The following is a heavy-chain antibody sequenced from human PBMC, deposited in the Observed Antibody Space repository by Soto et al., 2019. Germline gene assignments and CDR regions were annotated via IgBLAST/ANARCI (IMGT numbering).Heavy chain of an antibody. CDR2: IDPSDSYT. V-gene: IGHV5-10-1*01. CDR3: ARLSCSRTTSYYGLDV. CDR1: GYSFSTYC. Sequence: GESLKISCKGFGYSFSTYCITWVRQMPGQGLGWMGRIDPSDSYTHYNPAFQGHVTISADRSISTAYLQWSSLKASDTAMFYCARLSCSRTTSYYGLDVWGQGTAVTVSS. D-gene: IGHD2-2*01. J-gene: IGHJ6*02.